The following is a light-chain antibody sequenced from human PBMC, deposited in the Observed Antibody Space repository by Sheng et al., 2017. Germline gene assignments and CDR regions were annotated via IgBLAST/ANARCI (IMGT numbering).Light chain of an antibody. CDR3: QVWDSISDHEV. V-gene: IGLV3-21*02. J-gene: IGLJ3*02. CDR1: NIGDKS. Sequence: SYELTQPPSVSVAPGQTARITCGGNNIGDKSVHWYQQKPGLAPVVVVYDDSDRPSGIPERFSGSKSGNTATLTITRVDAGDEADYYCQVWDSISDHEVFGGGTKVTVL. CDR2: DDS.